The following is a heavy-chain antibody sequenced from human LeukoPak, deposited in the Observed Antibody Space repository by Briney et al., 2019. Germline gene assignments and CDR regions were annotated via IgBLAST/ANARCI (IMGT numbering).Heavy chain of an antibody. CDR1: GGSFSGYY. D-gene: IGHD3-10*01. J-gene: IGHJ3*02. CDR3: ARDLSDYYGSGSYRPIDAFDI. Sequence: SETLSLTCAVYGGSFSGYYWSWIRQPPGKGLEWIGEINHSGGPNYNPSLKSRVTISIDTSKNQFSLKLSPVTAADTAVYYCARDLSDYYGSGSYRPIDAFDIWGQGTMVTVSP. CDR2: INHSGGP. V-gene: IGHV4-34*01.